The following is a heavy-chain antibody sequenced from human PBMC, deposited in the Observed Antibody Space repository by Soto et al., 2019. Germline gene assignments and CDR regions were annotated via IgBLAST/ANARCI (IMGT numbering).Heavy chain of an antibody. CDR1: GGSISSGGYS. D-gene: IGHD1-26*01. Sequence: SETLSLTCAVSGGSISSGGYSWSWIRQPPGKGLEWIGYIYHSGSTYYNPSLKSRVTISVDRSKNQFSLKLSSVTSADTAVYYCARVSGSYYSGMDVWGEGITVTISS. CDR3: ARVSGSYYSGMDV. J-gene: IGHJ6*04. V-gene: IGHV4-30-2*01. CDR2: IYHSGST.